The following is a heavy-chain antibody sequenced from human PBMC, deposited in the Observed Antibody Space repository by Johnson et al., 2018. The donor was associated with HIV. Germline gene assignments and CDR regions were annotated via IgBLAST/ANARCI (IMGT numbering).Heavy chain of an antibody. CDR2: ISYDGSNK. CDR3: GRHRDDAFDI. V-gene: IGHV3-30*03. CDR1: GFTFSSYG. D-gene: IGHD2-21*02. J-gene: IGHJ3*02. Sequence: QVQLVESGGDVVQPGRSLRLSCAASGFTFSSYGMHWVRQAPGKGLDWVADISYDGSNKYYADSLMGRFTISRDNSKNSLYLQMNNLRAEDTAVYYCGRHRDDAFDIWGQGTMVTVSS.